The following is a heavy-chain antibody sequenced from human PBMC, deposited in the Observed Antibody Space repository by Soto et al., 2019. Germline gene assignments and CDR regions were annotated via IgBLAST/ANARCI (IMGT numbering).Heavy chain of an antibody. Sequence: QVQLVQSGAEVKKPGSSVKVSCKTSGGTFSSYTVSWVRQAPGQGLEWMGRIIPLHDIANYAEKLQGRVTITADKSTSTVYMELNSLRSEDTAVYYCARRYCRSTSCLLKTDDVFDIWGQGTMVTVSS. CDR3: ARRYCRSTSCLLKTDDVFDI. D-gene: IGHD2-2*01. CDR2: IIPLHDIA. V-gene: IGHV1-69*02. J-gene: IGHJ3*02. CDR1: GGTFSSYT.